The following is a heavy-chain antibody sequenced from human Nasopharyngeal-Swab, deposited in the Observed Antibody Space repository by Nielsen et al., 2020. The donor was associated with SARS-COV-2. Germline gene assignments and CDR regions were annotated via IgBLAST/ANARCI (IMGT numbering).Heavy chain of an antibody. D-gene: IGHD3-16*02. CDR2: INHSGST. J-gene: IGHJ4*02. CDR3: ARGRVWGSYRYTYYFDY. Sequence: GSLRLSCAVYGGSFSGYYWSWIRQPPGKGLEWIGEINHSGSTSYNPSLKSRVTISVDTSKNQFSLKLSSVTAADTAVYYCARGRVWGSYRYTYYFDYWGQGTLVTVSS. CDR1: GGSFSGYY. V-gene: IGHV4-34*01.